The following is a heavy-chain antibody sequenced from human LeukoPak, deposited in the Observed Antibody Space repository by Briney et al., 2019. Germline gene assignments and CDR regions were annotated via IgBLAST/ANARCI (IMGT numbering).Heavy chain of an antibody. Sequence: SETLSLTCAVYGGSFSGYYWSWIRQPPGKGLEWIGEINHSGSTNYNPSLKSRVTISVDTSKNQFSLKLSSETAADTAVYYCARVFPRIAVAGYNDYWGQGTLVTVSS. V-gene: IGHV4-34*01. J-gene: IGHJ4*02. D-gene: IGHD6-19*01. CDR2: INHSGST. CDR3: ARVFPRIAVAGYNDY. CDR1: GGSFSGYY.